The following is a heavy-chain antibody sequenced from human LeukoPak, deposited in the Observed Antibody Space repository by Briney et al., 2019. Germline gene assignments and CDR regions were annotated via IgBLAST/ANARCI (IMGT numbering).Heavy chain of an antibody. CDR1: GFIFSTYG. D-gene: IGHD3-9*01. CDR2: ISYDGNGSKK. Sequence: GGSLRLSCAASGFIFSTYGMHWVRQGPGKGLEWVAVISYDGNGSKKYYADSVKGRFTISRDNSKNTLYLQMNSLRAEDTAVYYCAKGSSRYDILTGYGFWGQGTLVTVSS. J-gene: IGHJ4*02. CDR3: AKGSSRYDILTGYGF. V-gene: IGHV3-30*18.